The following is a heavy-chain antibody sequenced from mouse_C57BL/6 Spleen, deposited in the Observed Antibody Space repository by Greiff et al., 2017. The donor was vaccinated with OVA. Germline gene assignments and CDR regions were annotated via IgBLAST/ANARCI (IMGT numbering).Heavy chain of an antibody. V-gene: IGHV1-59*01. Sequence: VQLQQPAAELVRPGTSVKLSCKASGYTFTSYWMHWVKQRPGQGLEWIGVIDPSDSYTNYNQKFKGKATLTVDTSSSTAYMQLSSLTSEDSAVYYCACYYYGSSYTGYWGQGTTLTVSS. D-gene: IGHD1-1*01. CDR3: ACYYYGSSYTGY. CDR1: GYTFTSYW. J-gene: IGHJ2*01. CDR2: IDPSDSYT.